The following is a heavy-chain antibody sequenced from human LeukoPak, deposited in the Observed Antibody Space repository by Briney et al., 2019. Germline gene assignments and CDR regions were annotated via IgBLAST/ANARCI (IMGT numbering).Heavy chain of an antibody. CDR2: ISYDGINK. CDR1: EFTFSNYA. J-gene: IGHJ5*02. Sequence: GGSLRLSCAASEFTFSNYAMHWVRQAPGKGLEWVAVISYDGINKYYADSVKGRFTISRDNSKNTLFLQMSSLRAEDTALYYCAKGSSGYFADLWGQGTLVTVSS. D-gene: IGHD3-22*01. V-gene: IGHV3-30*04. CDR3: AKGSSGYFADL.